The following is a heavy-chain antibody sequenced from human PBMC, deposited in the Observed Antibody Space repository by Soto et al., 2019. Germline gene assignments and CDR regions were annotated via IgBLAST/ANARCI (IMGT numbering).Heavy chain of an antibody. J-gene: IGHJ4*02. CDR2: INHSGST. CDR3: ARDKMTGLFDY. D-gene: IGHD3-9*01. Sequence: QVQLQQWGAGLLKPSETLSLTCAVYGGSFSGYYWTWIRQPPGTGLEWIGEINHSGSTNYNPSLKSLVTISVDTSKNQFSLKLTSVTAADTAVYYCARDKMTGLFDYWGQGTRVTVSS. CDR1: GGSFSGYY. V-gene: IGHV4-34*01.